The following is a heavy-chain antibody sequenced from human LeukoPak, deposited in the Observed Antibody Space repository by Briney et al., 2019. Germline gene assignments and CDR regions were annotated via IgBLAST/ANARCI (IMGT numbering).Heavy chain of an antibody. J-gene: IGHJ3*02. CDR1: GYSFTNYW. V-gene: IGHV5-51*01. Sequence: GESLKISCKGSGYSFTNYWIGWVRQMPGKGLEWMGIIYPDDSDTRYSPSFQGQVTMSADKSINTAFLQWSSLKASDTAMYCCARHGRVCIDGTCYVYPGAFDIWGQGTVVSVSS. D-gene: IGHD2-15*01. CDR2: IYPDDSDT. CDR3: ARHGRVCIDGTCYVYPGAFDI.